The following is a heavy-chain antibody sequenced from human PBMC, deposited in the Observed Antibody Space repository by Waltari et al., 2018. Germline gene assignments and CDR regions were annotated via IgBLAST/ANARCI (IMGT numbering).Heavy chain of an antibody. CDR2: IYSGGNT. V-gene: IGHV3-53*01. CDR1: GFNVSSNY. Sequence: HLVESGVGLIQPGGSLRLSCAASGFNVSSNYMGWVRQAPGKGLEWVSVIYSGGNTYYADPVKGRFTISRDNSKNTLYLQMNSLRAEDTAVYYCARVGNWGRGTLVTVSS. D-gene: IGHD6-13*01. J-gene: IGHJ4*02. CDR3: ARVGN.